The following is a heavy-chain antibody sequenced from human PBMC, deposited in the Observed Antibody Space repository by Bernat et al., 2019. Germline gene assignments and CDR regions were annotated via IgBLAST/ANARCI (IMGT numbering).Heavy chain of an antibody. CDR2: INPNSGGP. V-gene: IGHV1-2*04. D-gene: IGHD2-15*01. J-gene: IGHJ5*02. Sequence: QVQLVQSGAEVKKPGAPVKVSCKVSGYTSTGYYMHWVRQAPGQGLERMGWINPNSGGPNYAQKFQGWVTMTRDTSISTAYMELGRLRTDDTAVYYCARFVSGYCSGGSCYRGTGWFDPWGQGTLVTVSS. CDR1: GYTSTGYY. CDR3: ARFVSGYCSGGSCYRGTGWFDP.